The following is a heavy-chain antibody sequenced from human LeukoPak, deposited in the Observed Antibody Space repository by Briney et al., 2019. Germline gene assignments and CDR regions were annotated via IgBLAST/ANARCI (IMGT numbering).Heavy chain of an antibody. V-gene: IGHV1-18*01. CDR2: ISAYNGNT. CDR1: GYTFTSYG. J-gene: IGHJ4*02. Sequence: ASVKVSCKASGYTFTSYGISWVRQAPGQGLEWMGWISAYNGNTNYAQKLQGRVTMTTDTSTSTAYMELSRLRSDDTAVYYCARDLLLPSDIDYWGQGTLVTVSS. CDR3: ARDLLLPSDIDY. D-gene: IGHD3-22*01.